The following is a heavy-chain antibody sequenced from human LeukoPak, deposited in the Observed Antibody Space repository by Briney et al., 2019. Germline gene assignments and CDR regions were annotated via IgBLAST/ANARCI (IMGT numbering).Heavy chain of an antibody. CDR3: ARHVHDSAGTNWFDP. CDR2: IYYTGNT. Sequence: SETLSLTCSVTGGSISSINSYWGWIRQPPGKGLEWIATIYYTGNTYYNPSLRSRVTISVDASKNRFSLKLISVTAADTAVYFCARHVHDSAGTNWFDPWGQGTLVTVSS. J-gene: IGHJ5*02. D-gene: IGHD3-16*01. CDR1: GGSISSINSY. V-gene: IGHV4-39*01.